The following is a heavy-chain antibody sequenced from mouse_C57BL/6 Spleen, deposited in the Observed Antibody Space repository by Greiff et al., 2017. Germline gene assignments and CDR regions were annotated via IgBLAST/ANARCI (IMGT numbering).Heavy chain of an antibody. CDR3: ASHWDGFAY. Sequence: QVQLQQPGAALVRPGTSVKLSCKASGYTFTSYWMHWVKQRPGQGLEWIGVIDPSARYTNYNQKFKGKATLTVDTSSSTAYMHLSSLTSEDSAVYYCASHWDGFAYWGQGTLVTVSA. D-gene: IGHD4-1*01. V-gene: IGHV1-59*01. CDR1: GYTFTSYW. J-gene: IGHJ3*01. CDR2: IDPSARYT.